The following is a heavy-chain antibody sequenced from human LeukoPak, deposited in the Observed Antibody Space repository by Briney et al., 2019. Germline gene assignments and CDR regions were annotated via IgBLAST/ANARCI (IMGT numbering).Heavy chain of an antibody. CDR3: ARRLTQYDCFDP. Sequence: SQTLSLTCAISGDSVSSNSVTWNWIRQSPSRGLEWLGRTYYRSTWYNDYAVSVRGRITVNPDTSKNQFSLHLNSVTPEDTAVYYCARRLTQYDCFDPRGQGVLVTVSS. CDR2: TYYRSTWYN. CDR1: GDSVSSNSVT. J-gene: IGHJ5*02. D-gene: IGHD2-2*01. V-gene: IGHV6-1*01.